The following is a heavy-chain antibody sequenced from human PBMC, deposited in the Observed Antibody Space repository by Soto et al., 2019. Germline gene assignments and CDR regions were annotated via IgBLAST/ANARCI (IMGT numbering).Heavy chain of an antibody. CDR3: AKAVNWNDGY. V-gene: IGHV3-13*01. Sequence: GGSLRLSCAASGFTFSSYDMHWVRQATGKGLEWVSAIGTAGDTYYPGSVKGRFTISRDNSKNTLYLQMNSLRAEDTAVYYCAKAVNWNDGYWGQGTLVTVSS. D-gene: IGHD1-20*01. CDR1: GFTFSSYD. J-gene: IGHJ4*02. CDR2: IGTAGDT.